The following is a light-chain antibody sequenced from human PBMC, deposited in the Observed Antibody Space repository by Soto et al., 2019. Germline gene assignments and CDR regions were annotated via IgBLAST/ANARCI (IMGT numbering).Light chain of an antibody. CDR1: SSDVGGYNF. V-gene: IGLV2-11*01. Sequence: QSALTQPRSVSGSPGQSVTISCTGTSSDVGGYNFVSWYRQHPGKAPKLIIYDVSKRPSGVPDRFSGSKSGNTASLTISGLQAEEEADYHCCSYAGSYTLWVFGGGTKLTVL. J-gene: IGLJ3*02. CDR2: DVS. CDR3: CSYAGSYTLWV.